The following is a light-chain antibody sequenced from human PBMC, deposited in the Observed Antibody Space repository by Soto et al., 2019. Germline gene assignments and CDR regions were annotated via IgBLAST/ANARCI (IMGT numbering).Light chain of an antibody. Sequence: DIVMTQSPDSLAVSLGERATINCKSSQSVLYSSNNQNYLAWHQQKPGQPPKLLIYWASTRESGVPDRFSGSGCGTDFALTVSSRQAEDVAVYYCQQYYSTPTWTFGQGTKVEIK. CDR3: QQYYSTPTWT. J-gene: IGKJ1*01. V-gene: IGKV4-1*01. CDR2: WAS. CDR1: QSVLYSSNNQNY.